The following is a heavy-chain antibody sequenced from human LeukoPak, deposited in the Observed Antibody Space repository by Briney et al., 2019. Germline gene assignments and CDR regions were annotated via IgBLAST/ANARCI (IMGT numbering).Heavy chain of an antibody. CDR1: GDSINSSNW. D-gene: IGHD1-26*01. CDR2: IYYSGST. Sequence: SGTLSLTCAVSGDSINSSNWWSWVRQPPGKGLEWIGEIYYSGSTNYNPSLKSRVTLSIDKSQNQFSLKLNSVTAADTAVYYCTRVGVEATEFDYWGQGTLVTVSS. CDR3: TRVGVEATEFDY. V-gene: IGHV4-4*02. J-gene: IGHJ4*02.